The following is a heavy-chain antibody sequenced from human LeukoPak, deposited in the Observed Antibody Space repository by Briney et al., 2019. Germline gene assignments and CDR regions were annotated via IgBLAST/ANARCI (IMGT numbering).Heavy chain of an antibody. J-gene: IGHJ4*02. V-gene: IGHV3-33*06. CDR3: AKDSRLQIFDY. CDR1: GFTFSNYG. CDR2: IWYDGSNV. D-gene: IGHD4-11*01. Sequence: GGSLRLSCAASGFTFSNYGMHWARQAPGKGLEWVGVIWYDGSNVKYPDSVKGRFTISRDNSKNTLYLQMNSLRAEDTAVYYCAKDSRLQIFDYWGQGTLVTVSS.